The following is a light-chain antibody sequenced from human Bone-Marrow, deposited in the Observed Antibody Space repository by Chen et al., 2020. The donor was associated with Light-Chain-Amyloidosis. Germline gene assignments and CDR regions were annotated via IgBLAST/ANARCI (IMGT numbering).Light chain of an antibody. CDR1: SSDVGGYNH. V-gene: IGLV2-14*01. J-gene: IGLJ1*01. CDR3: SSYTITNTLV. CDR2: EVT. Sequence: QSALTQPSSVSGSPGQSITISCTGTSSDVGGYNHVSWYQQHPDKAPKLMIYEVTNRPSLVPDRFSGSKSDNTASLTISGLQTEDEADYFCSSYTITNTLVFGSGTRVTVL.